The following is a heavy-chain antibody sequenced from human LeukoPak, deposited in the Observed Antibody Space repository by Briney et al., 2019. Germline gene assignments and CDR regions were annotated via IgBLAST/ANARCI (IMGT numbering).Heavy chain of an antibody. D-gene: IGHD3-10*01. CDR1: GYTFTSYG. CDR3: ARESSRTMVRGAQDY. J-gene: IGHJ4*02. Sequence: GASVKVSCKASGYTFTSYGISWVRQAPGQGLEWMGWISAYNGNTNYAQKLQGRVTMTTDTSTSTAYMELRSLRSDDTAVYYCARESSRTMVRGAQDYWGQGTLVTVSS. V-gene: IGHV1-18*01. CDR2: ISAYNGNT.